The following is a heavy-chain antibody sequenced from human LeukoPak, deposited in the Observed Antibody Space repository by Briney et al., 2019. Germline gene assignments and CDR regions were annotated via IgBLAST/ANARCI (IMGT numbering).Heavy chain of an antibody. Sequence: PSETLSLTYTVSGDSLSTYYWSWIRQPPGKGLEWIGYIYYSGNTRSNPSLKSRLSISVDTSKNQFSLKWRSVTAADTAVYFCARHGIVGISLNWFDSWSQGTLVTVSS. CDR1: GDSLSTYY. CDR3: ARHGIVGISLNWFDS. V-gene: IGHV4-59*08. D-gene: IGHD2-21*01. CDR2: IYYSGNT. J-gene: IGHJ5*01.